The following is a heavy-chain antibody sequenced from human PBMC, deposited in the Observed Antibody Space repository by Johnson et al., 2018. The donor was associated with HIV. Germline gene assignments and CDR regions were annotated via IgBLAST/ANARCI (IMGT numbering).Heavy chain of an antibody. CDR2: IKQDGSEK. CDR1: GFTFSSYW. Sequence: MQLVESGGGLVQPGGSLRLSCAASGFTFSSYWMSWVRQAPGKGLEWVANIKQDGSEKNYVDSVKGRFIISRDNAKNSLYLQMNSLRAEDTAVYYCASWGVGSSWNHDAFDIWGQGTMVTVSS. CDR3: ASWGVGSSWNHDAFDI. J-gene: IGHJ3*02. D-gene: IGHD6-13*01. V-gene: IGHV3-7*01.